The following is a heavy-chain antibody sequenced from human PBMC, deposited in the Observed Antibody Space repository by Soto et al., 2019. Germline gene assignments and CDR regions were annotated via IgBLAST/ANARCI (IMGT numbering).Heavy chain of an antibody. CDR1: GYTFSSYD. Sequence: ASVKVSCKASGYTFSSYDFNWVRQATGQGLEWMGWMNPNSGNTGYAQKFQDRVTMTRNTSISTAYMELSSLRSEDTAVYYCARGLVGSTPPPWGQGTLVTVSS. CDR2: MNPNSGNT. J-gene: IGHJ5*02. D-gene: IGHD2-8*02. V-gene: IGHV1-8*01. CDR3: ARGLVGSTPPP.